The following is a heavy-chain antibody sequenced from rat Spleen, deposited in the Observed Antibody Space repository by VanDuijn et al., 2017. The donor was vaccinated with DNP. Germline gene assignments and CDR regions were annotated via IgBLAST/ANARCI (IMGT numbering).Heavy chain of an antibody. Sequence: QVQLKESGPGLVQPSQTLSLTCTVSGFSLTDYSVHWVRQHPGKGLEWMGRIRSGGSTYYNSALKSRLSISRDTSKSQVFLKMNSLQSEDSATYYCARDGQWDYLDYWGQGVMVTVAS. V-gene: IGHV2-19*01. CDR3: ARDGQWDYLDY. D-gene: IGHD1-1*01. J-gene: IGHJ2*01. CDR2: IRSGGST. CDR1: GFSLTDYS.